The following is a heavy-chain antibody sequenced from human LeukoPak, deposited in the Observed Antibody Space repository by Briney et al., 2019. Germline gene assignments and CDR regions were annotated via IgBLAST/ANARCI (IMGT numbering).Heavy chain of an antibody. CDR3: ARDKSDYYDSSGYYLSFDY. CDR1: GFTFSDYA. Sequence: PGGSLRLSCAASGFTFSDYALNWVRQAPGKGLEWLSYISSRSSAIYYADSVKGRFTISRDNARNSLYLQMNSLRAEDTAVYYCARDKSDYYDSSGYYLSFDYWGQGILVTVSS. V-gene: IGHV3-48*04. D-gene: IGHD3-22*01. CDR2: ISSRSSAI. J-gene: IGHJ4*02.